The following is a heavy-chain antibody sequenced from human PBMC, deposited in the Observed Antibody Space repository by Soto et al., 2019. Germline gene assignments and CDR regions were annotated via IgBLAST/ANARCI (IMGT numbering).Heavy chain of an antibody. V-gene: IGHV3-30*18. Sequence: GGSLRLSWAASGFSFSSYGMRWVRQAPGKRLEWVAVISYDGSNKYYADSVKGRFTISRDNSKNTLYLQMNSLRSEDTAVYYCAQLTTSYCSDRSGENDAFESCRQGTMVTASS. CDR3: AQLTTSYCSDRSGENDAFES. J-gene: IGHJ3*02. CDR1: GFSFSSYG. CDR2: ISYDGSNK. D-gene: IGHD3-22*01.